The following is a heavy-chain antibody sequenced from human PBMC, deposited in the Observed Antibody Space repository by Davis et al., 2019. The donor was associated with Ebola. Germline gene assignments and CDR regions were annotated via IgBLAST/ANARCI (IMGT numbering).Heavy chain of an antibody. Sequence: ASVKVSCKTSGYTFTAYALHWVRQAPGQRLEWMGWVNAGNGNTKYSQKFQGRVTITRDTSASTAYMELSSLRSEDTAVYYCARDGAVWFGELVYYYYGMDVWGQGTTVTVSS. CDR3: ARDGAVWFGELVYYYYGMDV. V-gene: IGHV1-3*01. CDR1: GYTFTAYA. D-gene: IGHD3-10*01. CDR2: VNAGNGNT. J-gene: IGHJ6*02.